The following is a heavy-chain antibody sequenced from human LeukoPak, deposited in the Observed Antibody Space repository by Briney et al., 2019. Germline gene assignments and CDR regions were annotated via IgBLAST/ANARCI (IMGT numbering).Heavy chain of an antibody. CDR1: GFTFSNFW. Sequence: GGSLRLSCAASGFTFSNFWMSWVRQAPGKGLEWVANIKQDGSETYHVDSVKGRFTISRDDSKNTLYLQMSALKTEDTAVYYCAKDPNGDYVGAFDSWGQGTMVTVSS. J-gene: IGHJ3*02. D-gene: IGHD4-17*01. V-gene: IGHV3-7*01. CDR3: AKDPNGDYVGAFDS. CDR2: IKQDGSET.